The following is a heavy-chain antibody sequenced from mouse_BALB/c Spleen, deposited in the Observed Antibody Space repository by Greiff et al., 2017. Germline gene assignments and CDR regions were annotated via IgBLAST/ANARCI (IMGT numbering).Heavy chain of an antibody. V-gene: IGHV5-17*02. Sequence: EVKVEESGGGLVQPGGSRKLSCAASGFTFSSFGMHWVRQAPEKGLEWVAYISSGSSTIYYADTVKGRFTISRDNPKNTLFLQMTSLRSEDTAMYYCASDYGEDYAMDYWGQGTSVTVSA. CDR1: GFTFSSFG. CDR3: ASDYGEDYAMDY. CDR2: ISSGSSTI. J-gene: IGHJ4*01. D-gene: IGHD2-4*01.